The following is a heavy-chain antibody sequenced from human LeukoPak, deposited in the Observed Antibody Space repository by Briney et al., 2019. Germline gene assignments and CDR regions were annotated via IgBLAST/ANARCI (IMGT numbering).Heavy chain of an antibody. CDR2: INPNSGGT. CDR1: GYTFTGYY. V-gene: IGHV1-2*02. J-gene: IGHJ6*03. Sequence: ASVKVSCKASGYTFTGYYMHWVRQAPGQGLEWMGWINPNSGGTNYAQKFQGRVTMTRDTSISTAYMELSRLRSDDMAVYYCAGGSLVTTKYYYYYMDVWGKGTTVTVSS. CDR3: AGGSLVTTKYYYYYMDV. D-gene: IGHD4-17*01.